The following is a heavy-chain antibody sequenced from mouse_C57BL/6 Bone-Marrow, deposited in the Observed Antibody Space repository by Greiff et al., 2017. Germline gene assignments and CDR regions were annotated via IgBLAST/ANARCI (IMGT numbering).Heavy chain of an antibody. Sequence: VQLQQPGAELVMPGASVKLSCKASGYTFTSYWMHWVKQRPGQGLEWIGEIDPSDSYTNYNQKFKGKSTLTVDKSSSTAYMQLSSLTSDESAVYYCARKCECSMDYWGKGTTVTVSS. J-gene: IGHJ4*01. D-gene: IGHD1-3*01. CDR3: ARKCECSMDY. CDR1: GYTFTSYW. CDR2: IDPSDSYT. V-gene: IGHV1-69*01.